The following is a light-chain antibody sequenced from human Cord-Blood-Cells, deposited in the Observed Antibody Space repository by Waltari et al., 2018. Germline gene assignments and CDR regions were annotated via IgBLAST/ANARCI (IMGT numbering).Light chain of an antibody. J-gene: IGLJ2*01. V-gene: IGLV2-23*02. CDR2: EVS. Sequence: QSALTPPASVSGSPGQSLTISCTGTSRDVGSYNLVSWYQQHPGKAPKLMIYEVSKRPSGVSNRFSGSKSGNTASLTISGLQAEDEADYYCCSYAGSSTFIFGGGTKLTVL. CDR3: CSYAGSSTFI. CDR1: SRDVGSYNL.